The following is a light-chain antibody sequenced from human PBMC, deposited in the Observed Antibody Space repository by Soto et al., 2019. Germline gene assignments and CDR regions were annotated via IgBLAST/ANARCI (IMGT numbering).Light chain of an antibody. V-gene: IGKV1-33*01. Sequence: DIQLTQSPSSLSAFVGDSVTITCQASQDITTFLNWYHQRPGKAPKLLISDASALQTGVPSRFRGSGAGTHFSFTISRLQPEDTVTYFCQQYENVPTFGQGTKVEI. J-gene: IGKJ2*01. CDR1: QDITTF. CDR3: QQYENVPT. CDR2: DAS.